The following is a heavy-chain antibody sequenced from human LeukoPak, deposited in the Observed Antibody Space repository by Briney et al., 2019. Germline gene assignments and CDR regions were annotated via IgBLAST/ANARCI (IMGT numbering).Heavy chain of an antibody. CDR3: ASGVGGRMVATYFDY. Sequence: PVASVTVSCKASGGTFSSYAISWVRQAPGQGLEWMGGIIPIFGTANYAQKFQGRVTITADESTSTAYMELSSLRSEDTAVYYCASGVGGRMVATYFDYWGQGTLVTVSS. V-gene: IGHV1-69*13. CDR1: GGTFSSYA. J-gene: IGHJ4*02. D-gene: IGHD5-12*01. CDR2: IIPIFGTA.